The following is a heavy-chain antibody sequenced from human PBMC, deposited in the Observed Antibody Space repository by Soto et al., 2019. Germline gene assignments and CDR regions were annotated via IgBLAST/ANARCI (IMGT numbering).Heavy chain of an antibody. CDR2: IYYSGGT. V-gene: IGHV4-59*01. D-gene: IGHD3-10*01. CDR3: ARDKYGSGAYP. J-gene: IGHJ5*02. CDR1: GGSISTYY. Sequence: SETLSLTCTVSGGSISTYYWTWIRQPPGKGLEWIGYIYYSGGTNYNPSLESRVTMSVDTSNNQFSLRLTSVTAADTAVYYCARDKYGSGAYPWGQGTMVSVSS.